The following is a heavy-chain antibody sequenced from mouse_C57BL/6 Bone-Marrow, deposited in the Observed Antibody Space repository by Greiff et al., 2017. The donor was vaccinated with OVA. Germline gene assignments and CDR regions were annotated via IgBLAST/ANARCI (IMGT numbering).Heavy chain of an antibody. CDR1: GYSITSGYY. Sequence: EVKLVESGPGLVKPSQSLSLTCSVTGYSITSGYYWNWIRQFPGNKLEWMGYISYDGSNNYNPSLKNRISITRDTSKNQFFLKLNSVTTEDTATYYCARGDYGNLAYWGQGTLVTVSA. CDR3: ARGDYGNLAY. D-gene: IGHD2-1*01. CDR2: ISYDGSN. J-gene: IGHJ3*01. V-gene: IGHV3-6*01.